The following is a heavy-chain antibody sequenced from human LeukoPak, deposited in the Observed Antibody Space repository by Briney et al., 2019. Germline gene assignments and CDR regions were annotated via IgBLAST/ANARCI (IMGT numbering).Heavy chain of an antibody. CDR1: GFTFSSYG. J-gene: IGHJ4*02. CDR3: AKGPTYYYDSSAGALDY. Sequence: PGGSLRLSCAASGFTFSSYGMHWVRQAPGKGLEWVAVISYDGSNKYYADSVKGRFTISRDNSKNTLYLQMNSLRAEDTAVYYCAKGPTYYYDSSAGALDYWGQGTLVTVSS. D-gene: IGHD3-22*01. V-gene: IGHV3-30*18. CDR2: ISYDGSNK.